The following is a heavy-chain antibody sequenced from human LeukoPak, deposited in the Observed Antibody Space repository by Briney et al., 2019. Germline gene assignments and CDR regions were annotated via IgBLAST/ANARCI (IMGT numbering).Heavy chain of an antibody. V-gene: IGHV3-7*01. D-gene: IGHD2-15*01. CDR3: ARESGAHCSGGSCYSGGAFDI. CDR1: GFTFSSYW. Sequence: GGSLRLSCAASGFTFSSYWMGWVRQAPGKGLEWVANIKQDGSEKYYGDSVKGRFTISRDNAKNSLYLQMNSLRAEDTAVYYCARESGAHCSGGSCYSGGAFDIWGEGRMVTVSS. CDR2: IKQDGSEK. J-gene: IGHJ3*02.